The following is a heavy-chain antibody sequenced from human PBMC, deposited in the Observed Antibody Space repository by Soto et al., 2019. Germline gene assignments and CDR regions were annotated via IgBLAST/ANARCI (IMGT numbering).Heavy chain of an antibody. J-gene: IGHJ6*02. D-gene: IGHD3-10*01. CDR2: IIPIFGTA. V-gene: IGHV1-69*13. Sequence: RASVKVSCKASGGTFSSYAISWVRQAPGQGLEWMGGIIPIFGTANYAQKFQGRVTITADESTSTAYMELSSLRSEDTAVYYCARERRWFGELLSPGHYYYYGMDVWGQGTTVTVSS. CDR1: GGTFSSYA. CDR3: ARERRWFGELLSPGHYYYYGMDV.